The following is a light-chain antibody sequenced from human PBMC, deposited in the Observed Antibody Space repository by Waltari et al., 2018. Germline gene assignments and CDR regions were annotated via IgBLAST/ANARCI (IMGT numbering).Light chain of an antibody. CDR1: ETVFNY. J-gene: IGKJ4*01. Sequence: EIVLTQSPATLSLSPGERATLSCRASETVFNYVAWYQQRPDQAPRLLIYDASNRATGIPARFSGSGSGTDFALIISSLEPEDSALYYCQQRLTWPLTFGGGTKVEIK. CDR2: DAS. V-gene: IGKV3-11*01. CDR3: QQRLTWPLT.